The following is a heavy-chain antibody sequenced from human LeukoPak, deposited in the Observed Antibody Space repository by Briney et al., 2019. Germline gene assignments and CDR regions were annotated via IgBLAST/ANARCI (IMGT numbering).Heavy chain of an antibody. CDR3: ARHSSSWYNWFDP. D-gene: IGHD6-13*01. V-gene: IGHV1-2*02. Sequence: ASVKVSCKASGYTFTGYYMHWVRQAPGQGLEWMGWINPNSGGTNYAQKFQGRVTMTKDTSISTAYMELSRLRSDDTAVYYCARHSSSWYNWFDPWGQGTLVTVSS. CDR1: GYTFTGYY. J-gene: IGHJ5*02. CDR2: INPNSGGT.